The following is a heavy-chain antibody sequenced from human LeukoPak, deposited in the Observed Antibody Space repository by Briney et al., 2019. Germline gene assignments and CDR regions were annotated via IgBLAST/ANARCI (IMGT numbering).Heavy chain of an antibody. CDR1: GYTLTGYY. Sequence: GASVKVSCKASGYTLTGYYMHWVRQAPGQGLEWMGWINPNSGGTNYAQKFQGRVTMTRDTSISTAYMELSRLRSDDTAVYYCARVVSKGREVIIIDYWGQGTLVTVSS. D-gene: IGHD3-10*01. CDR2: INPNSGGT. CDR3: ARVVSKGREVIIIDY. V-gene: IGHV1-2*02. J-gene: IGHJ4*02.